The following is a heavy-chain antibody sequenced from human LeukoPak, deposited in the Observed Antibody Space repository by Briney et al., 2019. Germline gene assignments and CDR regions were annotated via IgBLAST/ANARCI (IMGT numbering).Heavy chain of an antibody. CDR2: INAYTGNT. D-gene: IGHD3-22*01. Sequence: ASVKVSCKASGYRLSYYGISWVRQAPGQGLEWMGWINAYTGNTNYAQKLQGRVSMTTDTSTSTAYMELRSLRSDDTAVYYCARAHPEYYDSSGYNPLDFWEQERLLTVSS. CDR3: ARAHPEYYDSSGYNPLDF. CDR1: GYRLSYYG. V-gene: IGHV1-18*01. J-gene: IGHJ4*02.